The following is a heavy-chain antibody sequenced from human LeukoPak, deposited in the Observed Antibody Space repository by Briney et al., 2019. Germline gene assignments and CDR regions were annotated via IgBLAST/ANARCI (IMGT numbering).Heavy chain of an antibody. CDR1: GFTFSSYW. D-gene: IGHD3-16*01. Sequence: GGSLRLSCAASGFTFSSYWMSWVRQAPGKGLEWVANIKQDESGKYYVDSVKGRFTISRDNAKNSLYLQMNSLRVEDTGIYYCALSSTARGGDDYWGQGTLVTVSS. V-gene: IGHV3-7*03. CDR3: ALSSTARGGDDY. CDR2: IKQDESGK. J-gene: IGHJ4*02.